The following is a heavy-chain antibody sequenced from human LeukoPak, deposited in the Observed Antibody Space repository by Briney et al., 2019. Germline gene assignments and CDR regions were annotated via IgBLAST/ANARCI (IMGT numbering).Heavy chain of an antibody. CDR3: ARVGDYGDYVNWFDP. CDR2: IYHLGNS. D-gene: IGHD4-17*01. J-gene: IGHJ5*02. V-gene: IGHV4-59*04. Sequence: SETLSLTCTVSGGSISSYYWSWIRQPPGKGLEWIGSIYHLGNSYYNPSLKSRVTISVDTSKNQFSLKMNSVTAADTAVYYCARVGDYGDYVNWFDPWGQGTLVTVSS. CDR1: GGSISSYY.